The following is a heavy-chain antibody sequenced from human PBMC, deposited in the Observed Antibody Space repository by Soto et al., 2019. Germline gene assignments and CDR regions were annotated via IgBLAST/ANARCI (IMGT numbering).Heavy chain of an antibody. Sequence: SETLSLTCTVSGGSISSNNFYWGWIRQPPGKGLEWIGSIYYSGSTYYNPSLKSRVTISVDTSKNQFSLKLSSVTAADTAVYYCARYGSGSYSYGMDVWGQGTTVTVS. CDR2: IYYSGST. D-gene: IGHD3-10*01. J-gene: IGHJ6*02. CDR1: GGSISSNNFY. V-gene: IGHV4-39*01. CDR3: ARYGSGSYSYGMDV.